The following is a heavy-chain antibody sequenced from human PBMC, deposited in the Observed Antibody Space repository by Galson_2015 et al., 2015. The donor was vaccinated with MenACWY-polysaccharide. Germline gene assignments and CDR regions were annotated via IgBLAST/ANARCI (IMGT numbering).Heavy chain of an antibody. CDR1: GSRFSNSG. CDR2: IQYDGSIK. V-gene: IGHV3-33*01. J-gene: IGHJ3*02. D-gene: IGHD2-15*01. CDR3: AREGSRIVFHSFDI. Sequence: SLRLSCAGSGSRFSNSGLHWVRQAPGKGLEWVAVIQYDGSIKAYADSVKGRFTISRDNSKNTVFLEMNTLGAEDTAVYYCAREGSRIVFHSFDIWGQGTMVTVSS.